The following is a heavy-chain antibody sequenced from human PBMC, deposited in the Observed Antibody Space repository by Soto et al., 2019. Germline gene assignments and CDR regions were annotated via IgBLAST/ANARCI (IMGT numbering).Heavy chain of an antibody. D-gene: IGHD2-2*02. V-gene: IGHV1-69*13. J-gene: IGHJ6*02. Sequence: SVKVSCKASGGTFSSYAISWVRQAPGQGLEWMGGIIPIFGTANYAQKFQGRVTITADESTSTAYMELSSLRSEDTAVYYCAGGIVVGPAAIGDYYYGMDVWGQGTTVTVSS. CDR2: IIPIFGTA. CDR1: GGTFSSYA. CDR3: AGGIVVGPAAIGDYYYGMDV.